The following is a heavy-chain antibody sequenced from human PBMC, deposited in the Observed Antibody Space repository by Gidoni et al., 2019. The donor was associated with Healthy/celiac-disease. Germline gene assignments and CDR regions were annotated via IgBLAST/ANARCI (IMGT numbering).Heavy chain of an antibody. CDR2: IIPILGIA. Sequence: QVQLVQSGAEVKKPGSSVKVSCKAPGGTFSSYTISWVRQAPGQGLEWMGRIIPILGIANYAQKYQGRVTITADKSTSTAYMELSSLRSEDTAVYYCARAGSYYYDSSGYYYFDYWGQGTLVTVSS. CDR1: GGTFSSYT. CDR3: ARAGSYYYDSSGYYYFDY. V-gene: IGHV1-69*02. J-gene: IGHJ4*02. D-gene: IGHD3-22*01.